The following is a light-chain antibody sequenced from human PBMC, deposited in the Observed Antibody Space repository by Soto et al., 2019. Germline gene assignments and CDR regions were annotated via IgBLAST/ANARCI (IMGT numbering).Light chain of an antibody. CDR2: AAS. CDR3: QQAASFPIT. J-gene: IGKJ5*01. V-gene: IGKV1-27*01. Sequence: DIQMTHSPSSLAASVGDRVTITSRASQGISNYLAWYQQKPGKVPKLLIYAASTLQSGVPSRFSGSGSGTDFTLTISSLQPEDVATYYCQQAASFPITFGQGTRLEIK. CDR1: QGISNY.